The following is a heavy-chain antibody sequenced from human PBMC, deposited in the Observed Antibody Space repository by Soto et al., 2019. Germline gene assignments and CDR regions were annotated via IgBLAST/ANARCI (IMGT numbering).Heavy chain of an antibody. V-gene: IGHV4-4*02. D-gene: IGHD3-3*01. CDR3: ARENDFWSGPNGLDV. CDR2: IYHSGNT. Sequence: TLSLTCAVSGESISSSNWWSWVRQPPGKGLEWIGEIYHSGNTKYNPSLKSRVTISVDKSKNQFYLKLNSVTAADTAVYYWARENDFWSGPNGLDVWGQGTTVTVSS. J-gene: IGHJ6*02. CDR1: GESISSSNW.